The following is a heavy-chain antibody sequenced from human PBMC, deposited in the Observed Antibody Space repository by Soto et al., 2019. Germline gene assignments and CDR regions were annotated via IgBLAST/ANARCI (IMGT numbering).Heavy chain of an antibody. Sequence: SEILSLPWTVSGGSVYIGDYYWTLIRQPPGKGLEWIGYIYYSGSTYYNPSLKSRVTISVDTSKNQFSLKLSSVTAADTAVYYCARARYYYDSSGYDYWGQGTLVTVSS. CDR2: IYYSGST. J-gene: IGHJ4*02. D-gene: IGHD3-22*01. V-gene: IGHV4-30-4*01. CDR3: ARARYYYDSSGYDY. CDR1: GGSVYIGDYY.